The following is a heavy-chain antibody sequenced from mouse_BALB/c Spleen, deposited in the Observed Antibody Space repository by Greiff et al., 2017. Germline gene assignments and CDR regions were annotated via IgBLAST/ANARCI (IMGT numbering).Heavy chain of an antibody. CDR1: GFTFSSFG. CDR3: ARGYWYFDV. J-gene: IGHJ1*01. CDR2: ISSGSSTI. V-gene: IGHV5-17*02. Sequence: EVKLMESGGGLVQPGGSRKLSCAASGFTFSSFGMHWVRQAPEKGLEWVAYISSGSSTIYYADTVKGRFTISRDNPKNTLFLQMTSLRSEDTAMYYCARGYWYFDVWGAGTTVTVSS.